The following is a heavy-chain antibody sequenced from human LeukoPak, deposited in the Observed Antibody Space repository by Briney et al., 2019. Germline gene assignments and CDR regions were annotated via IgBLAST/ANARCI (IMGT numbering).Heavy chain of an antibody. CDR1: GGSISSYY. CDR3: ARRGPSGSYYKVAFGY. D-gene: IGHD3-10*01. Sequence: SETLSLTCTVYGGSISSYYWSWIRQPPGKGLEWIGEINHSGSTNYNPSLKSRVTISVDTSKNQFSLKLSSVTAADTAVYYCARRGPSGSYYKVAFGYWGQGTLVTVSS. V-gene: IGHV4-34*01. J-gene: IGHJ4*02. CDR2: INHSGST.